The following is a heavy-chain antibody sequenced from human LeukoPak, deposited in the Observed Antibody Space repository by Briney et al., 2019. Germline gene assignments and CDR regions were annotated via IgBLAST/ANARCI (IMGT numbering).Heavy chain of an antibody. Sequence: SETLSLTCTVSGASFSNYYWSWIRQPPGKGLEWIGHIYSSGSTNYNPSLKSRLTISLDTSKNKFSLRLSSVTAADTAVYYCARQFDTWGQGILVTVSS. CDR3: ARQFDT. CDR2: IYSSGST. CDR1: GASFSNYY. J-gene: IGHJ5*02. V-gene: IGHV4-59*08.